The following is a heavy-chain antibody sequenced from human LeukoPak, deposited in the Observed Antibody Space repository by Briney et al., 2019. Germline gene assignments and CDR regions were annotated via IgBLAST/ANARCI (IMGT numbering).Heavy chain of an antibody. CDR2: IYPGDSDT. V-gene: IGHV5-51*01. CDR1: GYSFTSYW. D-gene: IGHD5-24*01. CDR3: ARQGKAEMATTYFDY. J-gene: IGHJ4*02. Sequence: GESLKISCKGSGYSFTSYWIGWVRQMPGKGLEWMGIIYPGDSDTRYSPSFQGQVTISADKSIRTAYLQWSSLKASDTAMYYCARQGKAEMATTYFDYWGQGTLVTVSS.